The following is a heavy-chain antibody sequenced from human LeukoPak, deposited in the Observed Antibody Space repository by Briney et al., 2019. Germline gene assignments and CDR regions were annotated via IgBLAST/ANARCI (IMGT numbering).Heavy chain of an antibody. CDR3: AREVHSGYDFDY. CDR1: GYTFTGYY. V-gene: IGHV1-2*02. D-gene: IGHD5-12*01. CDR2: INPNSGGT. Sequence: ASVKVSCKASGYTFTGYYMHWVRQAPGQGLEWMGWINPNSGGTNYAQKFQGRVTMTRDTSISTAYMELSRLRSDDTAVFYCAREVHSGYDFDYWGQGTLVTVSS. J-gene: IGHJ4*02.